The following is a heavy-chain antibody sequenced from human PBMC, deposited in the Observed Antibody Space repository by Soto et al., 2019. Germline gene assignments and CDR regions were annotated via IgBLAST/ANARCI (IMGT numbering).Heavy chain of an antibody. Sequence: SETLSLTCAVYGWYFSGYYWSWIRQPPGKGLEWIGEINHSGSTNYNPSLKSRVTISVDTSKNQFSLKLSSVTAADTAVYYCARLSRIAARSRDYWGQGTLVTV. CDR3: ARLSRIAARSRDY. J-gene: IGHJ4*02. V-gene: IGHV4-34*01. CDR1: GWYFSGYY. CDR2: INHSGST. D-gene: IGHD6-6*01.